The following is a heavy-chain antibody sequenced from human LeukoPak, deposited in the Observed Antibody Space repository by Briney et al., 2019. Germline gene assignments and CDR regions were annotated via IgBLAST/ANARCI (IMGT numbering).Heavy chain of an antibody. CDR1: GFTFSSYW. D-gene: IGHD6-13*01. V-gene: IGHV3-7*01. CDR3: AGGWGDTYSSSWYYFDY. J-gene: IGHJ4*02. CDR2: IKQDGSEK. Sequence: GGSLRLSCAASGFTFSSYWMSWVRQAPGKGLEWVANIKQDGSEKYYVDSVKGRFTISRDNAKNSLYLQMNSLRAEDTAVYYCAGGWGDTYSSSWYYFDYWGQGTLVTVSS.